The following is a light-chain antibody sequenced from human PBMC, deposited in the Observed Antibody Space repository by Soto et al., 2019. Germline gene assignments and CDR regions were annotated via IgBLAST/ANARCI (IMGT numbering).Light chain of an antibody. J-gene: IGKJ1*01. CDR1: QTISSS. CDR2: DAS. CDR3: LQDHNYAWT. Sequence: DIQMTQSPSILSGSLGDRVTISCRASQTISSSLAWYQQKPGKAPNLPIFDASTLKSGVPSRFSGSEAGTEVTLTISGLQPDDFATYYCLQDHNYAWTFGQGTKVDIK. V-gene: IGKV1-5*03.